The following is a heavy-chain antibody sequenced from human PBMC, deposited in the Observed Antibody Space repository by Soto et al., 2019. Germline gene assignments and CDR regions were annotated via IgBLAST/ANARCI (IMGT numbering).Heavy chain of an antibody. CDR2: ITSSSSSI. J-gene: IGHJ6*02. CDR1: GFTFSSHS. CDR3: ATWVVAATHHGVDV. Sequence: GGSLRLSCAAYGFTFSSHSMNWVRQAPGKGLEWVSYITSSSSSIYYADSVKGRFTISRDNAKNSLYLQMKSLRDEDTAVYYCATWVVAATHHGVDVWGQGTTVTVSS. D-gene: IGHD2-15*01. V-gene: IGHV3-48*02.